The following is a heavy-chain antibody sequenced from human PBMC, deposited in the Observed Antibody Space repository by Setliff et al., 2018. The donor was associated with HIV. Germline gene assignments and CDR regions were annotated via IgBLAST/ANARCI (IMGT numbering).Heavy chain of an antibody. CDR1: GGSISSHY. D-gene: IGHD2-15*01. CDR3: ARVSRLHPFDP. V-gene: IGHV4-59*11. CDR2: IYYTGIP. J-gene: IGHJ5*02. Sequence: SETLSLTCTVSGGSISSHYRSWIRQPPGKGLEWVGLIYYTGIPTYNPSLSSRVTISVDTSKNQFSLRLTSVTAADTAFYYCARVSRLHPFDPWGQGVLVTSPQ.